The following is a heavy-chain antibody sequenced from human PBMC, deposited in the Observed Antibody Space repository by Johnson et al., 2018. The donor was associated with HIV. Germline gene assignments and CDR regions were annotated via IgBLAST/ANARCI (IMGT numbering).Heavy chain of an antibody. D-gene: IGHD6-13*01. CDR2: INWNGGTT. CDR1: QFTFSSYS. Sequence: VQLVESGGGLAKPAWSPRLSCAASQFTFSSYSMNCVRQAPGNGLELVSGINWNGGTTGYADSVKGRLTISRDNAKNSLYLQMNSLRAEDTAVYYCARWGYMIEAAFDIWGQGTMVTVSS. CDR3: ARWGYMIEAAFDI. J-gene: IGHJ3*02. V-gene: IGHV3-20*04.